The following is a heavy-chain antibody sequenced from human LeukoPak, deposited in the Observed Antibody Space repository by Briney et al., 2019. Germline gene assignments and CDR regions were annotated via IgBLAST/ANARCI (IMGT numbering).Heavy chain of an antibody. CDR1: GFTFSSYA. CDR2: ISYDGSNK. CDR3: ARMLLGYCSSTSCPFFDY. D-gene: IGHD2-2*01. J-gene: IGHJ4*02. V-gene: IGHV3-30*04. Sequence: GRSLRLSCAASGFTFSSYAMHWVRQAPGKGLEWVAVISYDGSNKYYADSVKGRFPISRDNSKNTLYLQMNSLRAEDTAVYYCARMLLGYCSSTSCPFFDYWGQGTLVTVSS.